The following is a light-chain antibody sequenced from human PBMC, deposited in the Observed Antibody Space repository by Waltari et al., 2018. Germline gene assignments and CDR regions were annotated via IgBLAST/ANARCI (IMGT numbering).Light chain of an antibody. CDR2: EIN. V-gene: IGLV2-23*02. CDR1: SSDVGTYKF. Sequence: QSALTQPASVSGSPGQSITISCTGSSSDVGTYKFVSWYQQHPGKAPKLMISEINQRPSGISNRFSDSKFGNTAVLTISGLQTDDEADYYCCSYVTGDTWVFGGGTRVAVL. CDR3: CSYVTGDTWV. J-gene: IGLJ3*02.